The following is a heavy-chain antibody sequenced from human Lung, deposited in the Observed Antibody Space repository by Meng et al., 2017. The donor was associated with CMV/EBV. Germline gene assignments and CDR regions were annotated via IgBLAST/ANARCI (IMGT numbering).Heavy chain of an antibody. D-gene: IGHD4-17*01. CDR2: IYYSGST. V-gene: IGHV4-31*03. Sequence: QLQEPGPGLLKPSQTLSLTCTVSGGSISSGGFYWSWIRQHPGKGLEWIGYIYYSGSTYYNPSLRSRVAISIDTSKNQFSLKLTSVTAADTAVYFCARTNYGDYNWFDPWGQGTLVTVSS. J-gene: IGHJ5*02. CDR1: GGSISSGGFY. CDR3: ARTNYGDYNWFDP.